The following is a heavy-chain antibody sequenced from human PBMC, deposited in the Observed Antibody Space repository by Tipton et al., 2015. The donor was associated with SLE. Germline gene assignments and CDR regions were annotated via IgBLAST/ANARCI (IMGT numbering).Heavy chain of an antibody. J-gene: IGHJ3*02. Sequence: LRLSCAVYGGSFSGYYWSWIRQPPGKGLEWIGYIYYSGSTYYNPSLKSRVTISVDTSKNQFSLKLSSVTAADTAVYYCAREGRVVVAATQGAFDIWGQGTMVTVSS. CDR1: GGSFSGYY. CDR2: IYYSGST. CDR3: AREGRVVVAATQGAFDI. V-gene: IGHV4-30-4*01. D-gene: IGHD2-15*01.